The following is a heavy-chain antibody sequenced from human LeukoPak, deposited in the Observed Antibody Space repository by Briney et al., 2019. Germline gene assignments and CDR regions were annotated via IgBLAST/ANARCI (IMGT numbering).Heavy chain of an antibody. CDR2: INPSGGST. J-gene: IGHJ4*02. Sequence: ASVKVSCKPSVYTFTTYYMHWVRQAPGQGLEWMGIINPSGGSTSYAQKFQGRVTMTRDTSTSTVYMELSSLRSEDTAVYYCATHARIRGVSSFDYWGQGTVVTVFS. V-gene: IGHV1-46*03. D-gene: IGHD2-8*01. CDR1: VYTFTTYY. CDR3: ATHARIRGVSSFDY.